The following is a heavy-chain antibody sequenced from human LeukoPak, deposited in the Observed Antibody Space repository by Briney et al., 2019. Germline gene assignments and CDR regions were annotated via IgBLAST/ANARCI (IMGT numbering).Heavy chain of an antibody. Sequence: SETLSLTCTVSSGSIRSDNYYWSLIRQFPGKGLEWIGYIYYRGDTYYNPSLKSRVSISVDTSKNHFSLNLISVTAADTAIYYCARLYGSGRNYLGYWGQGKLVTVSS. D-gene: IGHD3-10*01. V-gene: IGHV4-31*03. CDR2: IYYRGDT. CDR1: SGSIRSDNYY. J-gene: IGHJ4*02. CDR3: ARLYGSGRNYLGY.